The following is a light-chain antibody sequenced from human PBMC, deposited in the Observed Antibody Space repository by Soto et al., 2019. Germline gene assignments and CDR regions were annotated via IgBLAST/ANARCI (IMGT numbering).Light chain of an antibody. CDR3: QQYNSYRWT. CDR2: DAS. Sequence: DIQMTQSPSTLSASVGDRVTITCRASQSISSWLAWYQQKPGKAPKLLIYDASSLESGVPSRFCGSGSGTEFTLTISSRQPDDFATYYCQQYNSYRWTFGQGTKVEIK. CDR1: QSISSW. J-gene: IGKJ1*01. V-gene: IGKV1-5*01.